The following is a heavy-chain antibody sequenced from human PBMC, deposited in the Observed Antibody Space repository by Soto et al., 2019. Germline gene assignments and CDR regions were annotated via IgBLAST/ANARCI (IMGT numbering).Heavy chain of an antibody. CDR1: GYTFSTYY. D-gene: IGHD4-4*01. J-gene: IGHJ4*02. V-gene: IGHV1-46*01. CDR2: INPSGGST. CDR3: ARYDYNGYYFDY. Sequence: APLKVACKGSGYTFSTYYLHWLRQTPGQGYEWMGIINPSGGSTTYAQKFQGRVTMTRDTSTTTVYMELSSLKSEDTAVYYCARYDYNGYYFDYWGQGTLVTVSS.